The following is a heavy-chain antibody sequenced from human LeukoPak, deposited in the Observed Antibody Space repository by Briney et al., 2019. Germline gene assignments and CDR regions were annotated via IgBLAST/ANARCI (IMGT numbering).Heavy chain of an antibody. D-gene: IGHD2-2*01. CDR2: IYYSGST. CDR3: ARVYSSTHNWFDT. CDR1: GGSINNSY. V-gene: IGHV4-59*01. J-gene: IGHJ5*02. Sequence: PSETLSLTCTVSGGSINNSYWTWIRQPPGKGLEWIGHIYYSGSTNYSPSLKSRVTISVDTSKNQFSLKLSSVTAADTAVYYCARVYSSTHNWFDTWGQGTQVTVSS.